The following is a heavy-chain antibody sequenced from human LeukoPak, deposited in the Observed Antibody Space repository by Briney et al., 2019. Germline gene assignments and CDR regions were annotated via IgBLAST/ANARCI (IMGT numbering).Heavy chain of an antibody. CDR2: IYYSGST. D-gene: IGHD6-6*01. CDR3: ARGYASSSGGYYYYGMDV. CDR1: GGSISNSAYY. Sequence: TSETLSLTCTVSGGSISNSAYYWGWIRQPPGEGLEWIGSIYYSGSTYYNPSLKSRGTISVDTSKNQLSLKLSSVTAADTAVYYCARGYASSSGGYYYYGMDVWGQGTTVTVSS. V-gene: IGHV4-39*01. J-gene: IGHJ6*02.